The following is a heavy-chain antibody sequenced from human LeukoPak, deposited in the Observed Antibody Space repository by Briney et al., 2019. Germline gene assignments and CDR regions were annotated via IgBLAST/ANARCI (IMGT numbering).Heavy chain of an antibody. Sequence: GGSLRLSCAACGFTFSHYSIDWVRQAPGKGLERVASITSSSSHIYYADSVKGRFTLSRDNAKNEVYLQMNSLRGEDTAIYYCARVMMGATVTTFHYYCMDVWGVGTAVTVSS. D-gene: IGHD4-11*01. CDR3: ARVMMGATVTTFHYYCMDV. CDR1: GFTFSHYS. J-gene: IGHJ6*03. CDR2: ITSSSSHI. V-gene: IGHV3-21*01.